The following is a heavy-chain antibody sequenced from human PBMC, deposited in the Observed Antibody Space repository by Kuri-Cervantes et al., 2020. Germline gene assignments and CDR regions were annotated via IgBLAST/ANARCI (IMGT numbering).Heavy chain of an antibody. CDR2: SNAGNGNT. D-gene: IGHD5-24*01. J-gene: IGHJ4*02. CDR3: AREGEMARDYFDY. CDR1: GYTFTSYA. Sequence: ASVKVSCKASGYTFTSYAMHWVRQAPGQRLEWMGWSNAGNGNTKYSQEFQGRVTITRDTSASTAYMELSSLRSEDLAVYYCAREGEMARDYFDYWGQGTLVTVSS. V-gene: IGHV1-3*02.